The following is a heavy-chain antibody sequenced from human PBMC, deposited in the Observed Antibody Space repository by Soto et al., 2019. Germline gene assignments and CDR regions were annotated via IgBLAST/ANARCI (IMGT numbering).Heavy chain of an antibody. CDR1: GFTFSNAW. Sequence: GGSLRLSCAASGFTFSNAWMNWVRQAPGKGLEWVGRIKSKTDGGTTDYAAPVKGRFTISRDDSKNTLYLQMNSLKTEGTAVYYCSIFHIVPYYYYYGMDVWGQGTTVTVSS. J-gene: IGHJ6*02. CDR3: SIFHIVPYYYYYGMDV. V-gene: IGHV3-15*07. CDR2: IKSKTDGGTT. D-gene: IGHD2-21*01.